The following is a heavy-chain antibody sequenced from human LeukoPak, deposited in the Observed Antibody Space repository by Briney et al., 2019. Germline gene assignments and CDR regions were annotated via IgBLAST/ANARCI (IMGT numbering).Heavy chain of an antibody. J-gene: IGHJ5*02. V-gene: IGHV1-69*13. CDR2: IIPIFGTA. CDR3: ARGYQQWLVRYWFDP. D-gene: IGHD6-19*01. Sequence: ASVKVSCKASGCTFSSYAISWVRQAPGQGLEWMGGIIPIFGTANYAQKFQGRVTITADESTSTAYMELSSLRSEDTAVYYCARGYQQWLVRYWFDPWGQGNLVTVSS. CDR1: GCTFSSYA.